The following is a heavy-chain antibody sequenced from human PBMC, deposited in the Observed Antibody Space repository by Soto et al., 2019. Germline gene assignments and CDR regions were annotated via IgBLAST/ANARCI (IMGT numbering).Heavy chain of an antibody. Sequence: QVQLVQSGAEVKEPGASVRVSCKASGYTFINYDISWVRQATGQGLEGMGWMNPGSGKTGYANKFQGRVTMTRDASTRTAHLELCSLTSEDTGVYYCARMASFVTLNWFDPWGQGTLVTVSS. J-gene: IGHJ5*02. CDR2: MNPGSGKT. V-gene: IGHV1-8*02. D-gene: IGHD3-3*02. CDR3: ARMASFVTLNWFDP. CDR1: GYTFINYD.